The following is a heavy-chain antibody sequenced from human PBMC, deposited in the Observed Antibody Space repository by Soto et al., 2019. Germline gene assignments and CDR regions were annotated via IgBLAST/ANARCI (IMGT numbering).Heavy chain of an antibody. D-gene: IGHD6-19*01. V-gene: IGHV3-23*01. J-gene: IGHJ4*02. CDR1: GFSFSHYA. CDR3: AKQAGYSSDPFDY. CDR2: TSAGGGTT. Sequence: PGGSLRVCCAAAGFSFSHYAMSWVRQAPGKGLEWVSITSAGGGTTYYADSVKGPFTISRDNSKHTVHLQINSLRVEDTAVYYCAKQAGYSSDPFDYWGQGTLVP.